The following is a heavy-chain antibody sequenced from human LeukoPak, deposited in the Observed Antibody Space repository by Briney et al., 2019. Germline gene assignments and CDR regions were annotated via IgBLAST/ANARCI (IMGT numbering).Heavy chain of an antibody. V-gene: IGHV4-34*01. J-gene: IGHJ5*02. CDR1: GGSFSGYY. Sequence: SETLSLTCAVYGGSFSGYYWSWIRQPPGRGLEWIGEINHSGSTNYNPSLKSRVSISVDTPKNQFSLKLSSVTAADTAVYYCARAIAVAAYNWFDPWGQGTLVTVSS. CDR2: INHSGST. CDR3: ARAIAVAAYNWFDP. D-gene: IGHD6-19*01.